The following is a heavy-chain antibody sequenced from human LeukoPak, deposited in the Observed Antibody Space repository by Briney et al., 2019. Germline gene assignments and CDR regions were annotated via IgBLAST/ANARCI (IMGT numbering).Heavy chain of an antibody. CDR1: GGSFSGYY. Sequence: SETLSLTCAVYGGSFSGYYWSWIRQPPGKGLEWIGEINHSGSTNYNPSLKSRVTITVDTSKNQFSLKLSSVTAADTAVYYCARGDRGYSGQTTYYMDVWGKGTTVTVSS. J-gene: IGHJ6*03. CDR3: ARGDRGYSGQTTYYMDV. D-gene: IGHD5-12*01. CDR2: INHSGST. V-gene: IGHV4-34*01.